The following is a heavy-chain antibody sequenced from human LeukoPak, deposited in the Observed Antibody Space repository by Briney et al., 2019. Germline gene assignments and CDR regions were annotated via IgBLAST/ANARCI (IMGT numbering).Heavy chain of an antibody. CDR2: IIPIFGTA. CDR3: AGRKVRARNYYYYMDV. D-gene: IGHD3-10*01. Sequence: ASVKVSCKASGGTFSSYAISWVRQAPGQGLEWMGGIIPIFGTANYAQKFQGRVTITTDESTSTAYMELSSLRSEDTAVYYCAGRKVRARNYYYYMDVWGKGTTATVSS. CDR1: GGTFSSYA. J-gene: IGHJ6*03. V-gene: IGHV1-69*05.